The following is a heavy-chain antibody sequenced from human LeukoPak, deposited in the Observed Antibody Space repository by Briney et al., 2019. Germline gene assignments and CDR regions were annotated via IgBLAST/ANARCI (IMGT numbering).Heavy chain of an antibody. CDR1: GYTFTGYY. CDR2: INPNSGDT. D-gene: IGHD1-26*01. V-gene: IGHV1-2*04. CDR3: ARGKKWELSHFDY. J-gene: IGHJ4*02. Sequence: ASVKVSCKASGYTFTGYYMHWVRQAPGQGLEWMGWINPNSGDTNYAQKFQGWVTMTRDTSISTAYMELSRLRFDDTAVYYCARGKKWELSHFDYWGQGTLVTVSS.